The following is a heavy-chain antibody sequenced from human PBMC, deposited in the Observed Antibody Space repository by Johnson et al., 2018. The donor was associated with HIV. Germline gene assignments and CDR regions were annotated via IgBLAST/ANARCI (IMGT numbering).Heavy chain of an antibody. Sequence: VQLVESGGGLVQPGGSLRLSCAASGFTVSSNYMSWVRQAPGKGLEWVSVIYSGGSTYYADSVKGRFTISRDNLKNTVYLQMNSLRAEDTAVYYCARAINYYDSSGYYPDALDIWGQGTMVTVSS. V-gene: IGHV3-53*01. CDR1: GFTVSSNY. J-gene: IGHJ3*02. CDR3: ARAINYYDSSGYYPDALDI. CDR2: IYSGGST. D-gene: IGHD3-22*01.